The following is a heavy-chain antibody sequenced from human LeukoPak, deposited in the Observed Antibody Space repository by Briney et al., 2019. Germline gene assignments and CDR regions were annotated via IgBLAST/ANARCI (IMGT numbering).Heavy chain of an antibody. J-gene: IGHJ3*02. V-gene: IGHV5-51*01. D-gene: IGHD5-12*01. CDR2: IYPGDSDT. CDR1: GYSFTSYW. Sequence: GESLKISCKGSGYSFTSYWIGWVRQMPGKGLEWMGIIYPGDSDTRYSPSFQGQVTISADKSISTAYLQWSSLKASDTAMYYCARLSGYSGYVDAFDIWGQGTMVTVSS. CDR3: ARLSGYSGYVDAFDI.